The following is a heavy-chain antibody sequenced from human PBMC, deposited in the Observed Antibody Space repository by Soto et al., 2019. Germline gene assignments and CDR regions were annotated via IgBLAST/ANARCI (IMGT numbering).Heavy chain of an antibody. J-gene: IGHJ6*03. Sequence: SETLSLTCTVSGGSVSSGSYYWSWIRQPPGKGLEWIGYIYYSGSTNYNPSLKSRVTISVDTSKNQFSLKLSSVTAADTAVYYCAREQVGATGYYYDYMDVWGKGTTVTVSS. D-gene: IGHD1-26*01. CDR3: AREQVGATGYYYDYMDV. CDR2: IYYSGST. V-gene: IGHV4-61*01. CDR1: GGSVSSGSYY.